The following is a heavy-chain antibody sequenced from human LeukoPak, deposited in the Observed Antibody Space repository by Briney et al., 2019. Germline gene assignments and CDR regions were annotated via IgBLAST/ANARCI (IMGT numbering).Heavy chain of an antibody. Sequence: PSETLSLTCTVSGGFISSSSDFWGWIRQPPGKGLEWIGSIDYSGSTYYNPSLKSRVTLSADTSKNQFSLKLSSVTAADTAVYYCARLRQQLGYYYYYYMDVWGKGTTVTVSS. J-gene: IGHJ6*03. CDR2: IDYSGST. D-gene: IGHD6-13*01. CDR3: ARLRQQLGYYYYYYMDV. V-gene: IGHV4-39*07. CDR1: GGFISSSSDF.